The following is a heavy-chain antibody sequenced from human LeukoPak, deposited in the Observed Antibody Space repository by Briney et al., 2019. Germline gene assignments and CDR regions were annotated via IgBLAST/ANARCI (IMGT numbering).Heavy chain of an antibody. CDR3: ARGHSATYGRFDS. CDR2: IYYSGST. D-gene: IGHD1-26*01. CDR1: GGSISTYY. J-gene: IGHJ4*02. V-gene: IGHV4-59*08. Sequence: SATLSLTCTVSGGSISTYYWSWIRQPPGKGLEWIGYIYYSGSTSYNPSLKSRVTISVDTSKNQFSLKLSSVTAADTAIYYCARGHSATYGRFDSWGQGTLVTVSS.